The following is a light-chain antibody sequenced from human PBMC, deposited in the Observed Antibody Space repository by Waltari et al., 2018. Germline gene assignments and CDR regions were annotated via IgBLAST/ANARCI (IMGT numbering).Light chain of an antibody. CDR3: QKSSSTPPWT. CDR2: AAS. J-gene: IGKJ1*01. Sequence: DIQMTQSPSSLSASVGDGVTITCRASQSISIYLNWYQQKPGKAPKLLIYAASTVHSGVPSRFSGSGSGTEFTLTISSLQPEDFATYYCQKSSSTPPWTFGQGTKVEIK. V-gene: IGKV1-39*01. CDR1: QSISIY.